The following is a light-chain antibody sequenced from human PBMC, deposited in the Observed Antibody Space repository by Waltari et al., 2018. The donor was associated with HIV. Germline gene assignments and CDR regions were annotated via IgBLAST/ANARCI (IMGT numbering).Light chain of an antibody. CDR2: DDR. Sequence: SYVLTQPPSVSVAPNQTATVACIGEKIGLRDVHWYRQRSGQAPEVVMHDDRARAPGIPVRIIVSNSGDMATLTIASAEAGDEAVYYCQVWGATDDWVFGGGTKLTVL. CDR3: QVWGATDDWV. CDR1: KIGLRD. V-gene: IGLV3-21*02. J-gene: IGLJ3*02.